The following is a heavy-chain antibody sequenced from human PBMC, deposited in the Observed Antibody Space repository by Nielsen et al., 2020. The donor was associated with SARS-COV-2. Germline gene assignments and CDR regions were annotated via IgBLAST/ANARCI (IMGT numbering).Heavy chain of an antibody. CDR1: GFTFSPYV. Sequence: GGSLRLSCAVSGFTFSPYVMHWVRQAPGKGLDWVAVISYDGSNDFYADSVKGRFTISRDNSKNTLYLQMNSLRAEDTAIYYCARGAGRYWEATYFDYWGQGTLVTVSS. CDR3: ARGAGRYWEATYFDY. J-gene: IGHJ4*02. D-gene: IGHD3-10*01. CDR2: ISYDGSND. V-gene: IGHV3-30-3*01.